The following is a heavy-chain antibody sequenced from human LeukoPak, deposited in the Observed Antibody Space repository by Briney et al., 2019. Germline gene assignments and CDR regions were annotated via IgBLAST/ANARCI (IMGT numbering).Heavy chain of an antibody. CDR1: GYSISSGYY. J-gene: IGHJ6*03. V-gene: IGHV4-38-2*01. CDR3: ARVTFVVPAAIREVYYYYYMDV. CDR2: IYHSGST. Sequence: SETLSLTCAVSGYSISSGYYWGWIRQPPGKGLEWIGSIYHSGSTYYNPSLKSRVTISVDTSKNQFSLKLSSVTAADTAVYYCARVTFVVPAAIREVYYYYYMDVWGKGTTVTVSS. D-gene: IGHD2-2*01.